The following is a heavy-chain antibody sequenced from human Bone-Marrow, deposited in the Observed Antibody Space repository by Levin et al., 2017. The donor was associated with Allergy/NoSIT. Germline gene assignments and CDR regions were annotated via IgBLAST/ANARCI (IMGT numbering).Heavy chain of an antibody. CDR2: IYYTGDT. Sequence: PSETLSLTCTVSGDSIGRHFWSWIRQPPGKGLEWIGYIYYTGDTNYNPSLKSRVTMSLATAKNQFSLKLTTVTAADTAIYYCARAVFGSGSYEVHQFDSWGQGALVTVSS. CDR3: ARAVFGSGSYEVHQFDS. CDR1: GDSIGRHF. J-gene: IGHJ4*02. D-gene: IGHD3-10*01. V-gene: IGHV4-59*08.